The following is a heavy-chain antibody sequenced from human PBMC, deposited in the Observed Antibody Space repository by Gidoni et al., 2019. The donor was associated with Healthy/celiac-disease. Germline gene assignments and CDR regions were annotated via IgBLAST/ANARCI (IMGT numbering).Heavy chain of an antibody. Sequence: QLQLQESGPGLVKPSETLSLTCPVPGGSISSSSYYWGWIRQPPGKGLEWIGSIYYSGSTYYNPSLKSRVTISVDTSKNQFSLKLSSVTAADTAVYYCARRPYDILTLDYWGQGTLVTVSS. CDR1: GGSISSSSYY. D-gene: IGHD3-9*01. CDR2: IYYSGST. V-gene: IGHV4-39*01. J-gene: IGHJ4*02. CDR3: ARRPYDILTLDY.